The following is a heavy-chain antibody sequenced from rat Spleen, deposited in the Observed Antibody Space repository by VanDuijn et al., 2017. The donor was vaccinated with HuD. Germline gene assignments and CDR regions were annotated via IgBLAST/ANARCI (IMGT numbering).Heavy chain of an antibody. V-gene: IGHV3-3*01. Sequence: EVQLQESGPGLVKPSQSLSLTCSVTDHSITNGYRWNWIRKFPGNKLEWMGYINSAGNTLYNPSLKSRISITRDTSKNQFFLQLNSVSTEDTAIYYCARYRDTYYNSGDYVMDAWGQGASVTVSS. J-gene: IGHJ4*01. CDR3: ARYRDTYYNSGDYVMDA. D-gene: IGHD1-1*01. CDR1: DHSITNGYR. CDR2: INSAGNT.